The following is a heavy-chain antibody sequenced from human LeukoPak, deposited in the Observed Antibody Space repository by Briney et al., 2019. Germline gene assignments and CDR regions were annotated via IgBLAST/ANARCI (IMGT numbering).Heavy chain of an antibody. CDR3: ARHRPYYDYVWGSYRSFYYGMDV. J-gene: IGHJ6*02. CDR1: GYRFTSYW. Sequence: GASLKISCKGSGYRFTSYWIGWVRQMPGKGLEWMGIIYPGDSDTRYSPSFQGQVTISADKSISTAYLQWSSLKASDTAMYYCARHRPYYDYVWGSYRSFYYGMDVWGQGTTVTVSS. CDR2: IYPGDSDT. V-gene: IGHV5-51*01. D-gene: IGHD3-16*02.